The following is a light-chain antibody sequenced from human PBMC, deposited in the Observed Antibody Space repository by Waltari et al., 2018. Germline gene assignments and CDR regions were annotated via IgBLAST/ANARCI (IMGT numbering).Light chain of an antibody. V-gene: IGKV3-15*01. Sequence: EIVMTQSPATLSVSPGASATVSCRASQSAGANLAWYQHKPGQAPRLLIYAASTRATGIPARFSGSGSGTEFTLTISSLQSEDFAVYYCQQYNKWPRTFGQGTKVEIK. CDR1: QSAGAN. CDR2: AAS. CDR3: QQYNKWPRT. J-gene: IGKJ1*01.